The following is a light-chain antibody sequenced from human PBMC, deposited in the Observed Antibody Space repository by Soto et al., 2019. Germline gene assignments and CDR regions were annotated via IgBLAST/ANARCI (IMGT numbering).Light chain of an antibody. CDR2: ANN. CDR3: QSYDTSLSGYV. V-gene: IGLV1-40*01. CDR1: SSNIGAGYD. J-gene: IGLJ1*01. Sequence: QSVLTQPPSVSGAPGQRVTISCTGSSSNIGAGYDIHWYQQVPGTAPKPLIYANNNRASGVPDRFSDSKSGTSASLAITGLQAEDEADYYCQSYDTSLSGYVFAPGTKLTVL.